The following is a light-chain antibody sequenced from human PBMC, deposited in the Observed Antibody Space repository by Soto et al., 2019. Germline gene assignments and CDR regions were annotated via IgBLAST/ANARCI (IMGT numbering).Light chain of an antibody. Sequence: QSALPQPASVSGSPVQSITISCTGTSSDVGGYNYVSWYQQHPGKAPKLMIYDVSNRPSGVSNRFSGSKSGNTAPLTISGLQAEDEADYYCSSYTSSSTLYVFGTGTKVTVL. J-gene: IGLJ1*01. CDR3: SSYTSSSTLYV. CDR1: SSDVGGYNY. CDR2: DVS. V-gene: IGLV2-14*01.